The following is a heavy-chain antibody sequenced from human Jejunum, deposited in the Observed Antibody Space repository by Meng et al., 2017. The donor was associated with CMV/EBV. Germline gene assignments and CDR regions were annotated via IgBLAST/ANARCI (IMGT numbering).Heavy chain of an antibody. CDR1: GLTFSDYA. Sequence: QVLVVGGGLVPLGGSLRLSCAASGLTFSDYALSWVRQTPGKGLEWVSAITAGGGGTYYAHSVKGRFTISRDNSKNTLYLQMNSLRVEDTAVYYCAKDGVAGYSSSGWGQGTLVTVSS. CDR2: ITAGGGGT. V-gene: IGHV3-23*01. J-gene: IGHJ1*01. D-gene: IGHD6-19*01. CDR3: AKDGVAGYSSSG.